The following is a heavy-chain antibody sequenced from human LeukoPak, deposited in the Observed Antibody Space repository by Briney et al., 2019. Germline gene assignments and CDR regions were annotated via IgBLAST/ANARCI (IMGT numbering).Heavy chain of an antibody. CDR1: GGSISGHF. Sequence: SETLSLTCTVSGGSISGHFWSWSRQPPGKGLEWIGYIYYTGTTNYNPSLYGRVTISMETSKNQFSLKLSSVTAADTAVYYCMRSGANSGGNWGQGTLVTVSS. CDR2: IYYTGTT. V-gene: IGHV4-59*11. D-gene: IGHD4/OR15-4a*01. CDR3: MRSGANSGGN. J-gene: IGHJ4*02.